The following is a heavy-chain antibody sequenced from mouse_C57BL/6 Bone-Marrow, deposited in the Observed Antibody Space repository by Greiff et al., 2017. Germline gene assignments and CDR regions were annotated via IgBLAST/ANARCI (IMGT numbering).Heavy chain of an antibody. Sequence: EVKLQESGPELVKPGASVKMSCKASGYTFTDYNMHWVKQSHGKSLEWIGYINPNNGGTSYNQKFKGKATLTVNKSSSTAYMELRSLTSEDSAVXYCAVGDSSGYGAYWGQGTLVTVSA. D-gene: IGHD3-2*02. CDR3: AVGDSSGYGAY. J-gene: IGHJ3*01. CDR1: GYTFTDYN. V-gene: IGHV1-22*01. CDR2: INPNNGGT.